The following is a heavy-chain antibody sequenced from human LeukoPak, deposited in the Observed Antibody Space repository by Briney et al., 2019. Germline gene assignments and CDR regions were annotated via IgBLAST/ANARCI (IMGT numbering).Heavy chain of an antibody. CDR2: IYYSGST. Sequence: PSETLSLTCTVSGGSISTSHYYWGWIRQPPGKGLEWIGSIYYSGSTYYNPSLKSRVTISVDTSKNQFSLKLNSVTAADTAVYYCARPPISRWGEAGDYWGQGALVTVSS. CDR1: GGSISTSHYY. J-gene: IGHJ4*02. V-gene: IGHV4-39*01. D-gene: IGHD3-16*01. CDR3: ARPPISRWGEAGDY.